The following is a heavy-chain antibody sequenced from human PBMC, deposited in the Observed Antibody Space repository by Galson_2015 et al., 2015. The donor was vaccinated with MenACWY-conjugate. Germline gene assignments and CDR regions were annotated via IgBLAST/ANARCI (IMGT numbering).Heavy chain of an antibody. D-gene: IGHD2-8*02. CDR2: ISSAGNK. J-gene: IGHJ4*02. CDR1: GFTFSSYA. V-gene: IGHV3-23*01. CDR3: ARDQESPGQTDY. Sequence: SLRLSCAASGFTFSSYAMNWVRQAPGKGLEWVALISSAGNKYYADSVKGRLTISRDNSKNTLFLQMNSLRAEDTAVYYCARDQESPGQTDYWGQGTPVTVSS.